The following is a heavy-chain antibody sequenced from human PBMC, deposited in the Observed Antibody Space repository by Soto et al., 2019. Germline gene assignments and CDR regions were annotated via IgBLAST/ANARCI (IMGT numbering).Heavy chain of an antibody. Sequence: EVQLLESGGGLVQPGGSLRLSCAASGFTFSSYAMSWVRQAPGKGLEWVSAISGSGGSTYYADSVKGRFTISRDNSKNTLYLQMNSLRAEDTAVYYCANQVDSYGYSPPDYWGQGTLVTVSS. CDR2: ISGSGGST. J-gene: IGHJ4*02. D-gene: IGHD5-18*01. CDR1: GFTFSSYA. CDR3: ANQVDSYGYSPPDY. V-gene: IGHV3-23*01.